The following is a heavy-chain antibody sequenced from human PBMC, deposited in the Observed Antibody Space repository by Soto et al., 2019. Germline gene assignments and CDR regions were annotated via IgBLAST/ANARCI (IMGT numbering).Heavy chain of an antibody. D-gene: IGHD3-9*01. V-gene: IGHV4-31*03. CDR2: IYYSGST. CDR3: ARVSSLTGYQGIDY. J-gene: IGHJ4*02. CDR1: GGSISSGGYY. Sequence: PSETLSLTCTVSGGSISSGGYYWSWIRQHPGKGLEWIGYIYYSGSTYYNPSLKSRVTISVDTSKNQFSLKLSSVTAADTAVYYCARVSSLTGYQGIDYWGQGTLVTVSS.